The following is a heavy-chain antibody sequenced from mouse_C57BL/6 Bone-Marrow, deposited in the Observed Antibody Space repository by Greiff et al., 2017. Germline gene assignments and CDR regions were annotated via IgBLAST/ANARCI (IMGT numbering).Heavy chain of an antibody. CDR2: INPGSGGT. D-gene: IGHD1-1*01. CDR3: ASGMTTVVPRFAY. V-gene: IGHV1-54*01. J-gene: IGHJ3*01. Sequence: QVQLQQSGAELVRPGTSVKVSCKASGYAFTNYLIEWVKQRPGQGLEWIGVINPGSGGTNYNEKFKGKATLTADKSSSTAYLQLSSLTSEDSAVYFCASGMTTVVPRFAYWGQGTLVTVS. CDR1: GYAFTNYL.